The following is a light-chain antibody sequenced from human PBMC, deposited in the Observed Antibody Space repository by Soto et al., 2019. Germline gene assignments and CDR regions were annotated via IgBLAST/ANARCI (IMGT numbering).Light chain of an antibody. CDR1: LSLSSSY. CDR3: QLYGSSPPIT. CDR2: GAS. J-gene: IGKJ5*01. Sequence: EIVLTQSPGTLSLSPGERATLSCRASLSLSSSYLAWYQQKPGQAPRLLIYGASSRATGIPDRFSGSGSGTDFTLTISRLEPEDFAVYYCQLYGSSPPITFGQGTRLEIK. V-gene: IGKV3-20*01.